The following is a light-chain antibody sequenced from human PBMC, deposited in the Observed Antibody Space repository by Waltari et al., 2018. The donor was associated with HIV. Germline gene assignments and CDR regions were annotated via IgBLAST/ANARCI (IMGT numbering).Light chain of an antibody. CDR1: SSDVAGYSY. CDR2: AVG. CDR3: NSYTSTTTRWL. J-gene: IGLJ3*02. V-gene: IGLV2-14*01. Sequence: QSALTQPASVSGSPGQSITISCTGHSSDVAGYSYVSWYQHHPGKAPQLIIFAVGTRPSGVSNRFSGSKSGNTASLTISGLQTEDEADYYCNSYTSTTTRWLFGGGTRLTVL.